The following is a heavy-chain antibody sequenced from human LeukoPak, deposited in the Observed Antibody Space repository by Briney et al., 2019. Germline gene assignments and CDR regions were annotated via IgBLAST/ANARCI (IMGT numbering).Heavy chain of an antibody. CDR2: IIPILGIT. CDR1: GGTFSSYA. CDR3: ARGRDGFNLEIDY. J-gene: IGHJ4*02. Sequence: SVKVSCKASGGTFSSYAISWVRQAPGQGLEWMGRIIPILGITNYAQNFQGRVTITADKSTSTAYMELSSLRSEDTAVYYCARGRDGFNLEIDYWGQGTLVTVSS. D-gene: IGHD5-24*01. V-gene: IGHV1-69*04.